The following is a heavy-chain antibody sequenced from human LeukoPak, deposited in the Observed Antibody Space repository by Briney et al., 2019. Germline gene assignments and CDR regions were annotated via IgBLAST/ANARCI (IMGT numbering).Heavy chain of an antibody. J-gene: IGHJ4*02. CDR3: ARLTFPQGGY. Sequence: ASETLSLTCTVSGGSISSSSYYWGWIRQPPGKGLQWIGSIYYSASTYYNPSLKSRFTMSVDTSKNQFSLNLSSVTAADTAVYYCARLTFPQGGYWGQGTLVTVSS. D-gene: IGHD2/OR15-2a*01. V-gene: IGHV4-39*01. CDR2: IYYSAST. CDR1: GGSISSSSYY.